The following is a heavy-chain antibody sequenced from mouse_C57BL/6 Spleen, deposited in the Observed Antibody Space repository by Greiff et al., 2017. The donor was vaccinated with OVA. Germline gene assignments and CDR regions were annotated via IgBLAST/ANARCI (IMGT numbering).Heavy chain of an antibody. CDR2: ISDGGSYT. V-gene: IGHV5-4*01. CDR1: GFTFSSYA. CDR3: ASASDRYFDV. D-gene: IGHD6-1*01. Sequence: EVHLVESGGGLVKPGGSLKLSCAASGFTFSSYAMSWVRQTPEKRLEWVATISDGGSYTYYPDNVKGRFTISRDNAKNNLYLQMSHLKSEDTAMYYCASASDRYFDVWGTGTTVTVSS. J-gene: IGHJ1*03.